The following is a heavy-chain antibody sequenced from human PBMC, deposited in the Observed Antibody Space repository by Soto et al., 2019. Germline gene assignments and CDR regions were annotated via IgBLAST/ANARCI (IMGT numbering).Heavy chain of an antibody. Sequence: QVQLVESGGGVVQPGRSLRLSCAASGFTFSSYAMYWVRQAPGKGLEWVAVISYDGNNKYYADSVKGRFTISRDNSKNTLYLQMNSLRAEDTAVYYCARAECEGGSCYTLVGLRYGMDVW. CDR2: ISYDGNNK. J-gene: IGHJ6*01. V-gene: IGHV3-30-3*01. CDR3: ARAECEGGSCYTLVGLRYGMDV. CDR1: GFTFSSYA. D-gene: IGHD2-15*01.